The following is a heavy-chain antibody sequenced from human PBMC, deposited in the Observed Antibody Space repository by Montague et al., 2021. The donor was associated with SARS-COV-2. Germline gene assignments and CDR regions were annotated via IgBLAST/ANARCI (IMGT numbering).Heavy chain of an antibody. D-gene: IGHD3-22*01. J-gene: IGHJ3*02. Sequence: TRSLTCTVPGGSISSGGYYWSWIRQHPGKGLEWIGYIYYSGSTYYNPSLKSRVTISVDTSKNQFSLKLSSVTAADTAVYYCARAATITMIVVVIDAFDIWGQGTMVTVSS. CDR1: GGSISSGGYY. CDR2: IYYSGST. V-gene: IGHV4-31*03. CDR3: ARAATITMIVVVIDAFDI.